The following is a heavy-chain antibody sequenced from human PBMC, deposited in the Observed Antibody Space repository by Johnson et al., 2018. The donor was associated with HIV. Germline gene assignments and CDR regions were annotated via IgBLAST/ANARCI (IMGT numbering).Heavy chain of an antibody. J-gene: IGHJ3*02. CDR3: TTDSGGYAFDI. CDR2: IKSKTDGGTT. Sequence: VQLVESGGGLIHPGGSLRLSCAASGFTFSNAWMSWVRQAPGKGLEWVGRIKSKTDGGTTDYAAPVKGRFTISRDDSKNTLYLQMNSRKTEDTAVYYCTTDSGGYAFDIWGQGTMVTVSS. CDR1: GFTFSNAW. V-gene: IGHV3-15*01.